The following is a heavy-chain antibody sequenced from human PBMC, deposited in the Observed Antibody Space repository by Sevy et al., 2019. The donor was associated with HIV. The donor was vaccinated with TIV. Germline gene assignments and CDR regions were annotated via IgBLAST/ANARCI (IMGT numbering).Heavy chain of an antibody. J-gene: IGHJ4*02. CDR3: VRKLGGRWYSFDY. V-gene: IGHV1-2*02. Sequence: ASVKVSCKASGYTFTGYYMHWVRQAPGQGLEWMGWINPSSGGTKFQGRVTMTRDTSISSAYMELSSLTSDDTAVYYCVRKLGGRWYSFDYWGQGTLVTVSS. CDR2: INPSSGGT. CDR1: GYTFTGYY. D-gene: IGHD3-16*01.